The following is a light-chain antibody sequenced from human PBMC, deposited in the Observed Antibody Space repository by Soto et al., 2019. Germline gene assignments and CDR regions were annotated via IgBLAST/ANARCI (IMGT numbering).Light chain of an antibody. CDR2: DVS. Sequence: QSVLTQPASVSGSPGESITISCTGTSSDVGGYNYVSWYQQHPGKAPKLMIYDVSNRPSGVSNRLSGSKSGNTASLTISGLQAEDEADYYCFSYTSSGTMIFGGGTKLTGL. CDR3: FSYTSSGTMI. V-gene: IGLV2-14*03. J-gene: IGLJ2*01. CDR1: SSDVGGYNY.